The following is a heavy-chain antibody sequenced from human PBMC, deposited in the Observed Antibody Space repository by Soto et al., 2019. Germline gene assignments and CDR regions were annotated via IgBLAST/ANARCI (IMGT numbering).Heavy chain of an antibody. CDR3: ASRLAAADLVTATLFDY. D-gene: IGHD6-13*01. CDR1: GGSVSSGSYY. Sequence: SETLSLTCTVSGGSVSSGSYYWSWIRQPPGKGLEWIGYIYYSGSTNYNPSLKSRVTISVDTSKNQFSLKLSSVTAADTAVYYCASRLAAADLVTATLFDYWGQAALVTVSS. V-gene: IGHV4-61*01. J-gene: IGHJ4*02. CDR2: IYYSGST.